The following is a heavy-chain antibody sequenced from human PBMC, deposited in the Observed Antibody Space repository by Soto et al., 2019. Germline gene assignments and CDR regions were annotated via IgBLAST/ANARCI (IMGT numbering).Heavy chain of an antibody. CDR3: ARLTFFQYYFDQ. J-gene: IGHJ4*02. CDR2: IHYSGST. D-gene: IGHD2-21*02. Sequence: SETLSLTCTVSGGSVISDYWSWVRQPLGKGLEWIGYIHYSGSTIYNPSLKSRVTISVDTSKNQFSLKLSSVTAADTAVYFCARLTFFQYYFDQWGQGTLVTVSS. CDR1: GGSVISDY. V-gene: IGHV4-59*02.